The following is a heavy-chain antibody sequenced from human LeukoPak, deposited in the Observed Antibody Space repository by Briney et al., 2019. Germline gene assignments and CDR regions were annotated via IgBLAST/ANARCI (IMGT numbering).Heavy chain of an antibody. J-gene: IGHJ4*02. CDR2: ISYDGSNE. Sequence: GGSLRLSCAASGFTFSSYGMHWVRQAPGKGLEWVAVISYDGSNEYYADSVKGRFTISRDNSKNTLYLQMNSLRAEDTAVYYCAKIGVPPSFDYWGQGTLVTVSS. V-gene: IGHV3-30*18. D-gene: IGHD2-2*01. CDR1: GFTFSSYG. CDR3: AKIGVPPSFDY.